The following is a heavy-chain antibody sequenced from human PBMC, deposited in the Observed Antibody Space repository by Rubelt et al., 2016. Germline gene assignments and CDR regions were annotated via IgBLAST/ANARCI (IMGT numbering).Heavy chain of an antibody. Sequence: QVQLQQWGAGLLKPSETLSLTCAVYGGSFSGYYWSWIRQPPGKGLEWIGEINHSGSTNYNPSLKSRVTISVDTSKNQFSLKLSSVTAADTAVYYCARGRSSSKDSSSWLFDYWGQGTLVTVSS. V-gene: IGHV4-34*01. CDR2: INHSGST. J-gene: IGHJ4*02. D-gene: IGHD6-13*01. CDR1: GGSFSGYY. CDR3: ARGRSSSKDSSSWLFDY.